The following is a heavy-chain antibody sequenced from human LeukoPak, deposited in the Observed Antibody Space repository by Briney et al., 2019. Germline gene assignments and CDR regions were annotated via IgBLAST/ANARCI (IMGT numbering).Heavy chain of an antibody. CDR3: ARLGSYYGTIDY. Sequence: PSETLSLTRTVSGYSFSSGYYWGWVRQPPGKGLEWIGSIYHSGSAYYNPSLKSRVTTSLDTSKNQFSLKLRSVTAADTAVYYCARLGSYYGTIDYWGQGTLVTVSS. CDR1: GYSFSSGYY. D-gene: IGHD1-26*01. J-gene: IGHJ4*02. V-gene: IGHV4-38-2*02. CDR2: IYHSGSA.